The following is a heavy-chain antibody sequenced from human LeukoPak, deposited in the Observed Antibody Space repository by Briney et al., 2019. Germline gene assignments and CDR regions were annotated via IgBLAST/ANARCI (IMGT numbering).Heavy chain of an antibody. CDR3: ARQDGYSGYDGGFDS. V-gene: IGHV4-59*08. D-gene: IGHD5-12*01. Sequence: SETLSLTCTVSGXSISGYYWSWIRQPPGKGLEWIGYIYYSGSTKYNPSLKSRVTISVDTSKNQFSLKLRSVTAADTAVYYCARQDGYSGYDGGFDSWGQGTLVTVSS. CDR1: GXSISGYY. CDR2: IYYSGST. J-gene: IGHJ4*02.